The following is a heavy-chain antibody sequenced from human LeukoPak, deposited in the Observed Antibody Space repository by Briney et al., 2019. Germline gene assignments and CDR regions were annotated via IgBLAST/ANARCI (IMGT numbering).Heavy chain of an antibody. J-gene: IGHJ4*02. CDR2: IYHSGST. Sequence: PSETLSLTCAVSGGSISSGGSSWSWIRQPPGKGLGWIGYIYHSGSTYYNPTLKSRVTISVDKSKNQFSLKLSSVTAADTAVYYCARDKLGCSGGSCYYFDYWGQGTLVTVSS. CDR3: ARDKLGCSGGSCYYFDY. D-gene: IGHD2-15*01. CDR1: GGSISSGGSS. V-gene: IGHV4-30-2*01.